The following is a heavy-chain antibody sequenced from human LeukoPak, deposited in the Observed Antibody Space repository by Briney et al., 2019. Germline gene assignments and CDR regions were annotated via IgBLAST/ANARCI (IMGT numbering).Heavy chain of an antibody. CDR1: GFTLHDYV. CDR2: ISWNSGTI. CDR3: ARGTSRYSYGYSR. V-gene: IGHV3-9*01. D-gene: IGHD5-18*01. J-gene: IGHJ4*02. Sequence: PGGSLRLSCAASGFTLHDYVMHWVRQAPGKGLEWVSGISWNSGTIGYADSVKGRFTISRDNAKNSLYLQMNSLRAEDTALYYCARGTSRYSYGYSRWGQGTLVTVSS.